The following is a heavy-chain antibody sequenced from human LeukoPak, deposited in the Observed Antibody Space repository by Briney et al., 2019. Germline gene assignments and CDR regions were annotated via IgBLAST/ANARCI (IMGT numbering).Heavy chain of an antibody. CDR2: IYHSGST. CDR3: ARGDPSDFWSGSLYYFDY. V-gene: IGHV4-38-2*02. CDR1: VYSISSGYY. Sequence: SETLSLTCTVSVYSISSGYYWGWIRQPPGRGLEWIGSIYHSGSTYYNPSLKSRVTISVDTSKNQFSLKLSSVTAADTAVYYCARGDPSDFWSGSLYYFDYWGQGTLVTVSS. D-gene: IGHD3-3*01. J-gene: IGHJ4*02.